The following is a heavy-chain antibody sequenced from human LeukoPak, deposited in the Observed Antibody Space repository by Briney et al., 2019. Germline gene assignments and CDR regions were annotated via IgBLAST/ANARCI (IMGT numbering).Heavy chain of an antibody. J-gene: IGHJ3*02. D-gene: IGHD2-21*01. CDR3: ARTLAGFYCGGDCEGAAGAFDI. V-gene: IGHV3-21*01. Sequence: GGSLRPSCAASGFTFSSYSMNWVRQAPGKGLEWVSSISSSSSYIYYADSVKGRFTISRDNAKNSLYLQMNSLRAEDTAVYYCARTLAGFYCGGDCEGAAGAFDIWGQGTMVTVSS. CDR2: ISSSSSYI. CDR1: GFTFSSYS.